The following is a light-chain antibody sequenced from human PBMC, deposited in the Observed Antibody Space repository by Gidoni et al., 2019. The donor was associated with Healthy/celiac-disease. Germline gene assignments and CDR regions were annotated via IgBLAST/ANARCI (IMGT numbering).Light chain of an antibody. CDR3: MQALQTLLT. CDR2: LGS. CDR1: QSLLHSNGYNY. Sequence: DIVMTQSPLSLPVTPGETASISCRSSQSLLHSNGYNYLDWYLQKPGQSPQLLIYLGSNRASGVPDRFSGSGSGTDFTLKISRVEAEDVGVYYCMQALQTLLTFGGGTKVEIE. J-gene: IGKJ4*01. V-gene: IGKV2-28*01.